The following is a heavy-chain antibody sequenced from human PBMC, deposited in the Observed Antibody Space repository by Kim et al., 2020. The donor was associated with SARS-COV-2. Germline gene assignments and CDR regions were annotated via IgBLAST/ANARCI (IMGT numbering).Heavy chain of an antibody. Sequence: GGSLRLSCAASGFTFRTYWMHWVRQAPGKGLVWVSRTNGDGSTTNYADSVKGRFTISRDNAKNTLYLQLNSLRAEDTAIYYCARRYYDSRGYYYVDSWGQGTLVTVS. J-gene: IGHJ4*02. CDR1: GFTFRTYW. D-gene: IGHD3-22*01. CDR3: ARRYYDSRGYYYVDS. V-gene: IGHV3-74*01. CDR2: TNGDGSTT.